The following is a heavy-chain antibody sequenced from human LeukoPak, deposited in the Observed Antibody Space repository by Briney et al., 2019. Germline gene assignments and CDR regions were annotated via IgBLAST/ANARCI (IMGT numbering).Heavy chain of an antibody. V-gene: IGHV1-2*02. D-gene: IGHD4-17*01. J-gene: IGHJ4*02. CDR2: INPNSGGT. CDR1: GYTFTGYY. CDR3: APTAGHEYGDYLYYFDY. Sequence: ASVKVSCKASGYTFTGYYMHWVRQAPGQGLEWMRWINPNSGGTNYAQKFQGRVTMTRDTSISTAYMELSSLRSDDTAVYYCAPTAGHEYGDYLYYFDYWGQGTLVTVSS.